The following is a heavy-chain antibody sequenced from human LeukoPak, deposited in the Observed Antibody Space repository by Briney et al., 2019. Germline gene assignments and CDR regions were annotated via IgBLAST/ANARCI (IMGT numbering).Heavy chain of an antibody. V-gene: IGHV3-21*01. CDR3: ARTTSLNWFVP. CDR2: ISSSTSYI. Sequence: GGSLRLSCAASGFTFSSYSMNWVRQAPGKGLEWVSSISSSTSYIYYADSVKGRFTISRDNAKNSLYLQMNSLRAEDTAVYYCARTTSLNWFVPWGQGTLVTVSS. D-gene: IGHD4-17*01. J-gene: IGHJ5*02. CDR1: GFTFSSYS.